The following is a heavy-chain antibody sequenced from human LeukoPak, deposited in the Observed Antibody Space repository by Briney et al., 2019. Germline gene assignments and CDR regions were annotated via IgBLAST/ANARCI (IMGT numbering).Heavy chain of an antibody. V-gene: IGHV1-18*01. CDR2: ISLATGAP. CDR3: ARDIGLVRGIIMAH. CDR1: GYTFTNYG. Sequence: ASVKVSCKASGYTFTNYGISWVRQAPGQGLEWVAWISLATGAPSYAQRFQGRVTLTTDTSTSTAYMELRSLKSDDTAVYYCARDIGLVRGIIMAHWGQGTQVTVSS. D-gene: IGHD3-10*01. J-gene: IGHJ4*02.